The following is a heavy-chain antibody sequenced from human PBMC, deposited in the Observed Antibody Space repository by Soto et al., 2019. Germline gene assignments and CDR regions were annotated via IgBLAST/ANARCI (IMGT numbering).Heavy chain of an antibody. D-gene: IGHD3-22*01. V-gene: IGHV1-3*01. CDR1: GYTFTSYD. CDR2: INAGNGST. Sequence: VASVKVSCKASGYTFTSYDMHWVRQAPGQRLEWMGWINAGNGSTSYAQKFQGRVTMTRDTSTSTVYMELSSLRSEDTAVYYCAREDYYDSSGWSPWGQGTLVTVSS. J-gene: IGHJ5*02. CDR3: AREDYYDSSGWSP.